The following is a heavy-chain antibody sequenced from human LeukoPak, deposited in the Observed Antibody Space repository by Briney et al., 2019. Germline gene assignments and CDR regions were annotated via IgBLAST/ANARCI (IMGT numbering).Heavy chain of an antibody. J-gene: IGHJ4*02. Sequence: SETLSLTCAVYGGSFSGYYWSWVRQPPGKGLEWIGEINHSGSTNYNPSLKSRVTISVDTSKNQFSLKLSSVTAADTAVYYCARGSVYCGGDCYVYYFDYWGQGTLVTVSS. D-gene: IGHD2-21*02. CDR3: ARGSVYCGGDCYVYYFDY. V-gene: IGHV4-34*01. CDR1: GGSFSGYY. CDR2: INHSGST.